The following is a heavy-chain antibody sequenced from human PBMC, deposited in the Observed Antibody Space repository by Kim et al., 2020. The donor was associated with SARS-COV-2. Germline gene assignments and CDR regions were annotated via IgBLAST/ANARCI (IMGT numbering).Heavy chain of an antibody. CDR1: GFSLNTGEVG. V-gene: IGHV2-5*02. D-gene: IGHD6-13*01. J-gene: IGHJ4*02. CDR2: IYWDDDT. Sequence: SGPTLVKPTQTLTLTCTFSGFSLNTGEVGVGWIRQPPGKALEWLALIYWDDDTRYSPSLKSRLIITKDTSKNQVVLTMTNMDPVDTATYYCAHRLGAHPASGSTWYGDYFDSWGQGTQVTVSS. CDR3: AHRLGAHPASGSTWYGDYFDS.